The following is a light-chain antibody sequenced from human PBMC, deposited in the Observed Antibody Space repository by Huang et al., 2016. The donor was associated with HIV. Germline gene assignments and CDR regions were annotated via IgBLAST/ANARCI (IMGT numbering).Light chain of an antibody. CDR3: PQRKYWPPIT. Sequence: ETVLTQSPATLSLSPGERATISCRASQSVNSYLAWYQQQPGQTPRLLIYDASNRATGIPARCSGSGSGTDFTLTISSLEPEDFAVYYCPQRKYWPPITFGQGTRLEIK. CDR1: QSVNSY. CDR2: DAS. V-gene: IGKV3-11*01. J-gene: IGKJ5*01.